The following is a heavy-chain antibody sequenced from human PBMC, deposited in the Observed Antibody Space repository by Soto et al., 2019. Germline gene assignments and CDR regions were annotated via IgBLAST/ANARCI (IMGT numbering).Heavy chain of an antibody. Sequence: ASLKVSCKASGYTFTSYGISWVRQAPGQGLKWMGWISAYNGNTNYAQKLQGRVTMTTDTSTSTAYMELRSLRSDDTSVNYCARTFPGSCSSTRCFDDAFDIWGQGTMVTVSS. V-gene: IGHV1-18*01. CDR3: ARTFPGSCSSTRCFDDAFDI. CDR2: ISAYNGNT. J-gene: IGHJ3*02. D-gene: IGHD2-2*01. CDR1: GYTFTSYG.